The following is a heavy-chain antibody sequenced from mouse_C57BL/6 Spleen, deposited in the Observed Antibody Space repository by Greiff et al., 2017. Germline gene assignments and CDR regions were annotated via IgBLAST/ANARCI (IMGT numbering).Heavy chain of an antibody. CDR2: IYPCSGST. V-gene: IGHV1-55*01. Sequence: QVQLQQPGAELVKPGASVTMSCKASGYTFTSYWITWVKQRPGQGLEWIGDIYPCSGSTNYNAQFKSKATMTVDTSSSPAYMQLSSLTAEDSAVYYCAKLTGDYAMDYWGPGTTVTVSS. D-gene: IGHD4-1*01. CDR1: GYTFTSYW. CDR3: AKLTGDYAMDY. J-gene: IGHJ4*01.